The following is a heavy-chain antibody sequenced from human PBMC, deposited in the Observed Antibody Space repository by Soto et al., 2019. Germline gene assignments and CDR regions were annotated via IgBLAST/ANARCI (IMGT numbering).Heavy chain of an antibody. V-gene: IGHV4-59*08. CDR3: ARLGSGSYSYYFDY. CDR1: GGSISSYY. CDR2: IYYSGST. D-gene: IGHD3-10*01. Sequence: SETLSLTCTVSGGSISSYYWSWIRQPPGKGLEWIGYIYYSGSTNYNPSLKSRVTISVDTSKNQFSLKLSSVTAADTAVYYCARLGSGSYSYYFDYWGQGTLVTVSS. J-gene: IGHJ4*02.